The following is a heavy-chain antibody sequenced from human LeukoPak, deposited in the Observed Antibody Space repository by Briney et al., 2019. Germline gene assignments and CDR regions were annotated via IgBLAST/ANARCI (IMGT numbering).Heavy chain of an antibody. Sequence: ASVKVSCKASGYTFTGYYMHWVRQAPGQGLEWMGWISPNSGGTDYAQKFQGRVTMTRDTSISTAYMELSRLRSDDTAVYYCARVSHRPNVGGSSFDPWGQGTLVTVSS. CDR2: ISPNSGGT. CDR3: ARVSHRPNVGGSSFDP. D-gene: IGHD3-16*01. V-gene: IGHV1-2*02. J-gene: IGHJ5*02. CDR1: GYTFTGYY.